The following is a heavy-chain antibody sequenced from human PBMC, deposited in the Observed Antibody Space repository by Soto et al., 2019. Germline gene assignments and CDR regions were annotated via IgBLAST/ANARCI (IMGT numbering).Heavy chain of an antibody. V-gene: IGHV3-30-3*01. Sequence: QVQLVESGGGVVQPGRSLRLSCAASGFTFSGYAMHGVRQAPGKGLEWVAVISYDGSNKYYADSVKGRFTISRDNFKNSLYLQMNSLRAEDTAVYYCARDEIRFSWAYGMDVWGQGTTVTVSS. CDR2: ISYDGSNK. J-gene: IGHJ6*02. CDR3: ARDEIRFSWAYGMDV. D-gene: IGHD3-3*01. CDR1: GFTFSGYA.